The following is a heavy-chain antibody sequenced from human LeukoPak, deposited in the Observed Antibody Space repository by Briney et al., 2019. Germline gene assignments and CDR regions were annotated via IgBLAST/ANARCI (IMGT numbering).Heavy chain of an antibody. J-gene: IGHJ4*02. V-gene: IGHV3-74*01. D-gene: IGHD3-22*01. CDR2: INSDGSST. CDR3: AKRITYYYDSSGWDYFDY. Sequence: GGSLRLSCAASGFTFSSYWMRWVRQAPGKGLVWVSRINSDGSSTSYADSVRGRFTISRDNAKNTLYLQMNSLRAEDTAVYYCAKRITYYYDSSGWDYFDYWGQGTLVTVSS. CDR1: GFTFSSYW.